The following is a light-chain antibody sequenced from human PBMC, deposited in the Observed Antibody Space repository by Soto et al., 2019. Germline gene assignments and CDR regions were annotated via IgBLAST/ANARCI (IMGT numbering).Light chain of an antibody. CDR2: LGS. J-gene: IGKJ5*01. CDR1: QSLLHSNGYNY. Sequence: DIVMEQTPLSLSVNPGQQASISCRSSQSLLHSNGYNYLDWYLQKPGQSPQLLIYLGSNRASGVPDRFSGSGSGTDFTLKISRVEAEDVGVYYCMQALQTPRTFGGGTRLEIK. V-gene: IGKV2-28*01. CDR3: MQALQTPRT.